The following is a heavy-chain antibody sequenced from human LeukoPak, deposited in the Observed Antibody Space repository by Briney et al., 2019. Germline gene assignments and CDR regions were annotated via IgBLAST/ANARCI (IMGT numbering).Heavy chain of an antibody. CDR2: IYPGDSDT. V-gene: IGHV5-51*01. CDR1: GYSFTSYW. J-gene: IGHJ6*02. D-gene: IGHD6-13*01. Sequence: GESLKISCQGSGYSFTSYWIGWVRQIPGKGLEWMGIIYPGDSDTRYSPSFQGQVTLSADRSISTAYLQWSSLKASDTAMYYCARLCNIAGSSVSPPYGMDIWGQGTTVTVSS. CDR3: ARLCNIAGSSVSPPYGMDI.